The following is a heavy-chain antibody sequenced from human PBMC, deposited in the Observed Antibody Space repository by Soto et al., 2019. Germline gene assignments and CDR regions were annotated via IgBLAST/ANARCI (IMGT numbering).Heavy chain of an antibody. V-gene: IGHV6-1*01. Sequence: SQTLSLPCAISGDSVSSNSAAWNWIRQSPSRGLEWLGRTYYRSKWYTDYAVSVKSRITINPDTAKNQFSLQLNSVTPEDTAVYYCAIAFHSSGPMMWFDPWGQGTLVTVSS. CDR2: TYYRSKWYT. D-gene: IGHD3-22*01. CDR1: GDSVSSNSAA. J-gene: IGHJ5*02. CDR3: AIAFHSSGPMMWFDP.